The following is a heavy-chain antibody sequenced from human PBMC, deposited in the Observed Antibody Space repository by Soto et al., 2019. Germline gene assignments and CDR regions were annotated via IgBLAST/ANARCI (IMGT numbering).Heavy chain of an antibody. Sequence: EVQVLESGGGLVQPGGSLRLSCEGSGFTVSSHAMTWIRQAPGKGPEWVSTITADGGTYYADSVKGRFAMSRDTSESTLSLQMNSLGAEDTAVYYGGPDVACSGGSCEYDAFAIRGQGTMVTVSS. CDR2: ITADGGT. CDR3: GPDVACSGGSCEYDAFAI. J-gene: IGHJ3*02. V-gene: IGHV3-23*01. CDR1: GFTVSSHA. D-gene: IGHD2-15*01.